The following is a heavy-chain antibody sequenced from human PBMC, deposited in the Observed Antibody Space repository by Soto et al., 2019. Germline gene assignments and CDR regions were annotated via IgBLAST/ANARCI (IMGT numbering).Heavy chain of an antibody. D-gene: IGHD3-16*01. CDR3: AKSAGVCGVYYSDS. J-gene: IGHJ4*02. V-gene: IGHV3-23*01. CDR2: ISGSGGST. Sequence: EVQLLESGGGLVQPGGSLRLSCAASGFTFSSYAMSWVRQAPGKGLEWVSAISGSGGSTYYADSVKGRFTISRDNSKNTVYLQMNSLRAEDTAVYHCAKSAGVCGVYYSDSWGQGTQVTVSS. CDR1: GFTFSSYA.